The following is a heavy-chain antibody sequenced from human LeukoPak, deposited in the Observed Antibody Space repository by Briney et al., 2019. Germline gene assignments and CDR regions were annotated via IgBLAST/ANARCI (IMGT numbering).Heavy chain of an antibody. CDR1: GFTLSSYA. CDR3: AKETTIAAQNDN. CDR2: ISDSGNT. V-gene: IGHV3-23*01. D-gene: IGHD6-6*01. J-gene: IGHJ4*02. Sequence: GGSLRLSCAASGFTLSSYAMSWVRQAPGKGLEWVSAISDSGNTYHADSVKGRFTISRDSSKNTLFLQMNRLRPEDAAVYYCAKETTIAAQNDNWGQGTLVTVSS.